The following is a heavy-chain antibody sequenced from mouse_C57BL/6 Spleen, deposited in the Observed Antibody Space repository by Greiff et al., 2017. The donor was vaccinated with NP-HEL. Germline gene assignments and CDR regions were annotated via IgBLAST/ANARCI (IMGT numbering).Heavy chain of an antibody. CDR2: IYIGNGYT. V-gene: IGHV1-58*01. CDR3: ARRDYYGSREDWFAY. D-gene: IGHD1-1*01. Sequence: VHVKQSGAELVRPGSSVKMSCKTSGYTFTSYGINWVKQRPGQGLEWIGYIYIGNGYTEYNEKFKGKATLTSDTSSSTAYMQLSSLTSEDSAIYFCARRDYYGSREDWFAYWGQGTLVTVSA. J-gene: IGHJ3*01. CDR1: GYTFTSYG.